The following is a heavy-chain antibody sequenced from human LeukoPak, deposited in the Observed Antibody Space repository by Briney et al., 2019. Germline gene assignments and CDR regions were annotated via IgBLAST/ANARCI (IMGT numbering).Heavy chain of an antibody. J-gene: IGHJ3*02. CDR2: ISSWSSYT. CDR3: ARDNPYSESLAADDAFDI. D-gene: IGHD1-26*01. V-gene: IGHV3-21*01. Sequence: GGSLRLSCAGSGFTFSTYSIHWVRQAPGKGLEWVSCISSWSSYTYYADSVKGRSTISRDNAKSSLYLQMNSLRAEDTAVYYCARDNPYSESLAADDAFDIWGQGTMVTVSS. CDR1: GFTFSTYS.